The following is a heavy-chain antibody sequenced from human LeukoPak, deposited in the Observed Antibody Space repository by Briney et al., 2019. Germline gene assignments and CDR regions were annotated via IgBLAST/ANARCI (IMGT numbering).Heavy chain of an antibody. CDR3: ARGDGVYVY. CDR2: IYFGGTT. Sequence: GGSLRLSCAASGFXVSSNYMTWVRQAPGQGLEWVSVIYFGGTTYYADSVKGRFTISRDNSKNTVYLQMNSLRVEDTAVYYCARGDGVYVYWGQGTLVTVSS. J-gene: IGHJ4*02. D-gene: IGHD5/OR15-5a*01. V-gene: IGHV3-53*01. CDR1: GFXVSSNY.